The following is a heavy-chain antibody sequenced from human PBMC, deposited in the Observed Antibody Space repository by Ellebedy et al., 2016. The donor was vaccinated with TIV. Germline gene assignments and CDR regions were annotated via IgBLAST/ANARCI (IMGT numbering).Heavy chain of an antibody. Sequence: PGGSLRLPCAASGFTFSDYVMAWVRQVPGKGLEWVSAVSESDGRTFYADSVKGRFTISRDNSKNTLFLQMNSLTAGDTAVYYCTKRADNWGFFDYWGQGTLVTVSS. CDR2: VSESDGRT. CDR3: TKRADNWGFFDY. CDR1: GFTFSDYV. J-gene: IGHJ4*02. V-gene: IGHV3-23*01. D-gene: IGHD1-1*01.